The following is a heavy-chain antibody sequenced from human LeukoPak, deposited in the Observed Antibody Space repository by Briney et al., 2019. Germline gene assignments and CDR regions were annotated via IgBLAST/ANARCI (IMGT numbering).Heavy chain of an antibody. CDR3: ARDKDFWSGYPIDY. Sequence: GGSLRLSCAASGFIFSSYWMSWVRQAPGKGLEWVANIKQDGSEKHYVDSVKGRLTISRDNAKNLLYLQMNSLRAEDTAVYYCARDKDFWSGYPIDYWGQGTLVTVSS. V-gene: IGHV3-7*01. D-gene: IGHD3-3*01. CDR1: GFIFSSYW. CDR2: IKQDGSEK. J-gene: IGHJ4*02.